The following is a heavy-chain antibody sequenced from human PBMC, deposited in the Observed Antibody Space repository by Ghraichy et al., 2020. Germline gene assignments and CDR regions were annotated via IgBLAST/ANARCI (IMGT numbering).Heavy chain of an antibody. J-gene: IGHJ5*02. Sequence: GGSLRLSCAASGFTFNTYIINWVRQAPGKGLEWLSSITSGSSYKYYADSVKGRFTISRDNAKNSVYLQMNSLRAEDTAVYYCAREIYDSSGYDSYKWFDLWGQGTLVTVSS. CDR3: AREIYDSSGYDSYKWFDL. CDR2: ITSGSSYK. D-gene: IGHD3-22*01. CDR1: GFTFNTYI. V-gene: IGHV3-21*01.